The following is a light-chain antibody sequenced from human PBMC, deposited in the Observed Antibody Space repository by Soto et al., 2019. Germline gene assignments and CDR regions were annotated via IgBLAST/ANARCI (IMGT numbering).Light chain of an antibody. Sequence: DIQMTQSPSTLSASVGDRVTITCRASQSISSWLAWYQQKPGKAPNLLIYRASSLESGVPSRFSGGGSGTEFTLTISSLQPDDFATYYCQQYNSYSQTFGQGTKVEVK. V-gene: IGKV1-5*03. CDR3: QQYNSYSQT. CDR1: QSISSW. CDR2: RAS. J-gene: IGKJ1*01.